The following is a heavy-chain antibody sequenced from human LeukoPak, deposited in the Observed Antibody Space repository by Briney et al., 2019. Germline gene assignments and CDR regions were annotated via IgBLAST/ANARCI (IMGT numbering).Heavy chain of an antibody. D-gene: IGHD4-11*01. CDR3: ARSTTVTTYYFDY. CDR1: GGTLSSYA. J-gene: IGHJ4*02. V-gene: IGHV1-69*05. Sequence: SVKVSCKASGGTLSSYAISWVRQAPGQGLEWMGRIIPIFGTANYAQKFQGRVTITTDESTCTAYLELSSLRSEDTAVYCCARSTTVTTYYFDYWGQGTLVTVSS. CDR2: IIPIFGTA.